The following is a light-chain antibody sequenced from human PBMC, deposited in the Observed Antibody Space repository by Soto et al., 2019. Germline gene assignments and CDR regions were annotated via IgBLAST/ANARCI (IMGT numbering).Light chain of an antibody. V-gene: IGKV1-5*03. CDR3: QQYNYYPYT. CDR2: KAS. Sequence: DIQLTQSPSTLSASIEGRVSITCRASQSVRNWLAWYQQKPGEAPKLLIYKASSLASGVPPRFSGSGFGTDFTLTISSLQPDDLATYYCQQYNYYPYTFGQGTNVEIK. J-gene: IGKJ2*01. CDR1: QSVRNW.